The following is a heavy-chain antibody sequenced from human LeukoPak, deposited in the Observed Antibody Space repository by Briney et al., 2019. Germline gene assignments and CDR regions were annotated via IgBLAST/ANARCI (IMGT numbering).Heavy chain of an antibody. D-gene: IGHD2-21*02. CDR3: ARLPGGDSSSVVAFDI. CDR1: GASISSGGFY. V-gene: IGHV4-31*03. J-gene: IGHJ3*02. CDR2: VYDSGST. Sequence: PSETLSLTCTVSGASISSGGFYWSWIRQYPGKGLEWIGCVYDSGSTFYNPSLQSRVSISRDTSKNQFSLRVISVTAADTAVYYCARLPGGDSSSVVAFDIWGQGTMVTVSS.